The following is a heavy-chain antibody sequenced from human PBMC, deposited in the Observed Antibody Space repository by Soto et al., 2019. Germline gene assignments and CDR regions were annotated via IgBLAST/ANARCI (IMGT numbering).Heavy chain of an antibody. CDR1: GGSFRGFY. V-gene: IGHV4-34*01. D-gene: IGHD3-10*01. Sequence: SETLSLTCAVYGGSFRGFYLSCVRQPPGKGLEWIGENNHSGTTNYNPSLKRRITISIDPPKNQFSPKLSSATAADTAVYYCGRVAAVRGPMLQGVWGQGATVTVSS. CDR2: NNHSGTT. J-gene: IGHJ6*02. CDR3: GRVAAVRGPMLQGV.